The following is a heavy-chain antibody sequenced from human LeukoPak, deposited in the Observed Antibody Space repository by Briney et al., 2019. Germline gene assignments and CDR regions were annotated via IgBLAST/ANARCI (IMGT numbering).Heavy chain of an antibody. CDR1: GFTFSRYW. CDR2: INPDGSST. CDR3: TKGTYGPEDS. D-gene: IGHD4-17*01. V-gene: IGHV3-74*01. J-gene: IGHJ4*02. Sequence: PGGSLRLSCAASGFTFSRYWMHWVRQVPGKGLVWVSRINPDGSSTSYADSVKGRFTISRDNAKNTLYLQMNSLRPEDTAVYFCTKGTYGPEDSWGQGTLVTVSS.